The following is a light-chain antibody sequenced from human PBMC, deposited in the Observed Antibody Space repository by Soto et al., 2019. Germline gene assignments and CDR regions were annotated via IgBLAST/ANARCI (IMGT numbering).Light chain of an antibody. CDR2: RTD. CDR3: AAWDNSLRWV. CDR1: SSNVGSNF. J-gene: IGLJ3*02. Sequence: QAVVTQPPSVSGTPGQRVTISCSGSSSNVGSNFVYWYQQFPGTAPKLLIYRTDQRPSGVPDRFSASKPGTSASLAISGLRSDDEADYYCAAWDNSLRWVFGGGTKLTV. V-gene: IGLV1-47*01.